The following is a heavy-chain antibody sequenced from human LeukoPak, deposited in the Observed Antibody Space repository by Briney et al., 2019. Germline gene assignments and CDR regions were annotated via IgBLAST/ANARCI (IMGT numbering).Heavy chain of an antibody. CDR2: INHSGST. J-gene: IGHJ4*02. D-gene: IGHD6-19*01. V-gene: IGHV4-34*01. CDR1: GGSFSGYY. CDR3: ARSIAVAGTGFDY. Sequence: PSETLSLTCAVYGGSFSGYYWSWIRQPPGKGLEWIGEINHSGSTNYNPSLKSRVTISVDTSKNQFSLQLNSVTPEDTAVYHCARSIAVAGTGFDYWGQGTLVTVSS.